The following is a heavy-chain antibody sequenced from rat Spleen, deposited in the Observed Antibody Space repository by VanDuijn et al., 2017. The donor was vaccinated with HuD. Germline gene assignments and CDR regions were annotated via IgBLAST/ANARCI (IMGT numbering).Heavy chain of an antibody. Sequence: EVQLAESGGGLVQPGRSMKLSCTALGFTFSNYYMAWVRQAPTKGLEWVASISNGGGNTYYRDSVKGRFTISRDNAKSTLYLKMDSLRSEDTATYYCARPDYSRFDYWGQGVMVTVSS. V-gene: IGHV5-25*01. D-gene: IGHD1-2*01. CDR2: ISNGGGNT. CDR1: GFTFSNYY. CDR3: ARPDYSRFDY. J-gene: IGHJ2*01.